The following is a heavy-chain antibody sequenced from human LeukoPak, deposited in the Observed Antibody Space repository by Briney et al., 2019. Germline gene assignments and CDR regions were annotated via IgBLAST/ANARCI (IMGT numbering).Heavy chain of an antibody. CDR1: GFTFSDYY. D-gene: IGHD7-27*01. CDR2: ISSSGSTT. J-gene: IGHJ3*02. V-gene: IGHV3-11*04. CDR3: ASDLGSPDAFDI. Sequence: GGSLRLSCAASGFTFSDYYMSGIRQAPGKGLEWDSYISSSGSTTSYADSVKGRFTISRDNAKKSLYLQMNSLRAEDTALYYCASDLGSPDAFDIWGQGTMVTVSS.